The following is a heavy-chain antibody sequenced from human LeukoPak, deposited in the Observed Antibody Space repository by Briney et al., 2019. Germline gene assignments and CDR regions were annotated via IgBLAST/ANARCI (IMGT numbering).Heavy chain of an antibody. CDR3: AKDPGGESGYDFFDY. CDR2: ISYDGSNK. Sequence: GGSLRLSCAASGFTFSSYAMHWVRQAPGKGLEWVAVISYDGSNKYYADSVKGRFTISRDNSKNTLYLQMNSLRAEDTAVYYCAKDPGGESGYDFFDYWGQGTLVTVSS. V-gene: IGHV3-30*04. J-gene: IGHJ4*02. D-gene: IGHD5-12*01. CDR1: GFTFSSYA.